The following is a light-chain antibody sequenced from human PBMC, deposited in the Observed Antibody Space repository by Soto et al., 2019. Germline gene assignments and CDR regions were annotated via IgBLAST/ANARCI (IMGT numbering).Light chain of an antibody. Sequence: EVGMTQSPATLSVSPGERATLSCRASQSVSSNLAWYQQKPGQAPRLPIYGASTRATGIPARFSGSGSGTEFILTISSLQSEDCAVYYCQQYHKWPLTFGGGTKVDIK. J-gene: IGKJ4*01. V-gene: IGKV3-15*01. CDR2: GAS. CDR3: QQYHKWPLT. CDR1: QSVSSN.